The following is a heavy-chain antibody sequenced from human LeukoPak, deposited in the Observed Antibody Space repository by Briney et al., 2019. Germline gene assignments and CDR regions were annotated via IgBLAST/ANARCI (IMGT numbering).Heavy chain of an antibody. V-gene: IGHV3-7*05. CDR2: IKQDGSEK. Sequence: GGSLRLSCAVSGLTFSNYGMSWVRQAPGKGLEWVANIKQDGSEKYYVDSVKGRFTISRDNAKNSLYLQMNSLRAEDTAVYYCAREGRDYYGMGVWGQGTTVTVSS. CDR3: AREGRDYYGMGV. J-gene: IGHJ6*02. CDR1: GLTFSNYG.